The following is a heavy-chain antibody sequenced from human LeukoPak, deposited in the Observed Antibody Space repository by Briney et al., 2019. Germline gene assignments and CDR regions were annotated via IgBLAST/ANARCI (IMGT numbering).Heavy chain of an antibody. Sequence: GGSLRLSCAASGFTFSSYSMNWVRQAPGKGLEWVSSISSSSSYIYYADSVKGRFTISRDNAKNSLYLQMNSLRAEDTAVYYCARLFVTETYYYGSGSDPIDYWGQGTLVTVSS. V-gene: IGHV3-21*01. CDR3: ARLFVTETYYYGSGSDPIDY. D-gene: IGHD3-10*01. CDR1: GFTFSSYS. CDR2: ISSSSSYI. J-gene: IGHJ4*02.